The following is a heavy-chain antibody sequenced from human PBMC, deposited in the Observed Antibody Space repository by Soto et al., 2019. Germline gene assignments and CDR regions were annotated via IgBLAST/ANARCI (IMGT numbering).Heavy chain of an antibody. CDR3: ARAGCSGGSCYSAVEDWFDP. Sequence: ASVKVSCKASGYTFTSYGISWVRQAPGQGLEWMGWISAYNGNTNYAQKLQGRVTMTTDTSTSTAYMELRSLRSDDTAVYYCARAGCSGGSCYSAVEDWFDPWGQGTLVTVSS. CDR1: GYTFTSYG. V-gene: IGHV1-18*01. CDR2: ISAYNGNT. D-gene: IGHD2-15*01. J-gene: IGHJ5*02.